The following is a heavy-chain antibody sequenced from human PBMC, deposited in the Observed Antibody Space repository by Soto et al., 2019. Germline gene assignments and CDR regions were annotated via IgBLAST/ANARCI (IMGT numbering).Heavy chain of an antibody. Sequence: PGGSLRLSGAASGFTLDDYSMHWVRQAPGKGLEWVSGISRNGADRVYADSVKGRFTISRDNAENSLHLQMNSLRPDDTALYYCPTRSTSFQFENCGQGILLTVSS. J-gene: IGHJ4*02. CDR3: PTRSTSFQFEN. V-gene: IGHV3-9*01. CDR2: ISRNGADR. D-gene: IGHD6-6*01. CDR1: GFTLDDYS.